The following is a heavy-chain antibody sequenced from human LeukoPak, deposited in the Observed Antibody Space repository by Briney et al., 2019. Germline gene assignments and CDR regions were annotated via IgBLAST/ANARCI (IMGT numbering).Heavy chain of an antibody. CDR1: GFTFGTYG. D-gene: IGHD7-27*01. CDR3: ARELVSLGTGYFDL. CDR2: ITGSSTWT. V-gene: IGHV3-23*01. J-gene: IGHJ2*01. Sequence: GGSLRLSCEASGFTFGTYGMTWVHQSPGKGLEWVSRITGSSTWTYYADSVRGRFTISRDNARNTLHLQMNNLTADDTAIYYCARELVSLGTGYFDLWGRGTLVTVSS.